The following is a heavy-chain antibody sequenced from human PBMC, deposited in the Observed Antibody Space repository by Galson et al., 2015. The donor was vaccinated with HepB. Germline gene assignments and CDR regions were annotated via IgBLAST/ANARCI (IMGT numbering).Heavy chain of an antibody. CDR2: INSDGSST. CDR1: GFTFSSYW. Sequence: SLRLSCAAPGFTFSSYWMHWARQAPGKGLVWVSRINSDGSSTSYADSVKGRFTISRDNAKNTLYLQMNSLRAEDTAVYYCARDGGFYAFDIWGQGTMVTVSS. V-gene: IGHV3-74*01. J-gene: IGHJ3*02. CDR3: ARDGGFYAFDI.